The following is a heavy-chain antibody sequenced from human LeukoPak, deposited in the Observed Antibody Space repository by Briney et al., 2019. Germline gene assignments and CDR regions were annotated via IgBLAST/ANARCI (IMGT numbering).Heavy chain of an antibody. CDR2: IYPGDSDT. CDR3: ARARITICPFDI. J-gene: IGHJ3*02. D-gene: IGHD2/OR15-2a*01. Sequence: GESLKFSCKGFGYNFDSHWIGWVRQMPGKGLEWMGIIYPGDSDTRHSPSFRGQVTISADKSISTAYLQWSSLKASDAGMYYCARARITICPFDIWGQGTMVTVAS. CDR1: GYNFDSHW. V-gene: IGHV5-51*01.